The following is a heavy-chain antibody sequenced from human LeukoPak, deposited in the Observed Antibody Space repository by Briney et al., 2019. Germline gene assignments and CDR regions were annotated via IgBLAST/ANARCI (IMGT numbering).Heavy chain of an antibody. D-gene: IGHD1-26*01. Sequence: PSETLSLTCTVSVGSISSYYWSWIRQPPGRGLGWIGYIYTSGSANYNPSLKSRVTISVDTSKNQFSLKLSSVTAADTAVYYCARRGSGSYYLWGQGTLVTVSS. CDR2: IYTSGSA. CDR1: VGSISSYY. J-gene: IGHJ4*02. CDR3: ARRGSGSYYL. V-gene: IGHV4-4*09.